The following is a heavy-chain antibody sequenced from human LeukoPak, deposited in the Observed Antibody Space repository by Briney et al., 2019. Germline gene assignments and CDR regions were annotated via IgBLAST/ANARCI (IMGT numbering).Heavy chain of an antibody. CDR1: GFTFSSYS. CDR2: ISSSSSYI. D-gene: IGHD2-15*01. V-gene: IGHV3-21*01. Sequence: GGSLRLSCAASGFTFSSYSMNWVRQAPGKGLEWVSSISSSSSYIYYADSVKGRFTISRDNAKNSLDLQMNSLRAEDTAVYYCARGSSDALAATHWFDPWGQGTLVTVSS. CDR3: ARGSSDALAATHWFDP. J-gene: IGHJ5*02.